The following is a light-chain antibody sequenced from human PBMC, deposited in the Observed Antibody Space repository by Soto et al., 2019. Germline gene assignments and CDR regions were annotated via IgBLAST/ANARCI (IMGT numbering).Light chain of an antibody. Sequence: QSVLTQPASVSGSPGQSITIPCTGTSSDIGNYNAVSWYQQHPGKASKLIIYEVTNRPSGVSDRFSGSKSGNTASLTISGLQAEDEADYYCGSWTTYRPYVFATGTKVTVL. V-gene: IGLV2-14*01. CDR1: SSDIGNYNA. J-gene: IGLJ1*01. CDR2: EVT. CDR3: GSWTTYRPYV.